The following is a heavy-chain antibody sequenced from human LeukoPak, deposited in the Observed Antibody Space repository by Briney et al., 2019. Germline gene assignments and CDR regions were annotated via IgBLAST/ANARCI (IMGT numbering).Heavy chain of an antibody. CDR2: IYYSGST. CDR3: ATGARFSLYYYYYMDV. Sequence: PSETLSLTCTVSGGSISSSSYYWGWIRQPPGKGLEWIGSIYYSGSTYYNPSLKSRVTISVDTSKNQFSLKLSSVTAADTAVYYCATGARFSLYYYYYMDVWGKGTTVTVSS. J-gene: IGHJ6*03. V-gene: IGHV4-39*01. D-gene: IGHD3-3*01. CDR1: GGSISSSSYY.